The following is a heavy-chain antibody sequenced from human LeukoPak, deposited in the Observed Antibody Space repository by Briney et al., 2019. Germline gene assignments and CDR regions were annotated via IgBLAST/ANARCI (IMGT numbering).Heavy chain of an antibody. CDR2: INPNSGAT. CDR1: GYTFTIYY. D-gene: IGHD2-2*02. Sequence: GASVKVSCKASGYTFTIYYMHWVRQAPGQGLELMGWINPNSGATSYEQRFQGRVTMTRDTSNSTAYMELSGLTSDDTAVYYSARSPPYCTSTSCYNDYWGQGTLVTVSS. CDR3: ARSPPYCTSTSCYNDY. V-gene: IGHV1-2*02. J-gene: IGHJ4*02.